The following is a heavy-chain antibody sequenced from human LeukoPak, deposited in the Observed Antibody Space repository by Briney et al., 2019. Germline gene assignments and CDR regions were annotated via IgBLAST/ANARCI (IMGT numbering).Heavy chain of an antibody. J-gene: IGHJ6*03. Sequence: ASVKVSCKASGGTFSSYTISWVRQAPGQGLEWMGGIIPLFGTPDYAQKFQGRVTITADKSTSTAYMELSSLRSEDTAVYYCARGERSSKYYYYYYYMDVWGKGTTVTVSS. CDR1: GGTFSSYT. CDR3: ARGERSSKYYYYYYYMDV. CDR2: IIPLFGTP. D-gene: IGHD6-6*01. V-gene: IGHV1-69*06.